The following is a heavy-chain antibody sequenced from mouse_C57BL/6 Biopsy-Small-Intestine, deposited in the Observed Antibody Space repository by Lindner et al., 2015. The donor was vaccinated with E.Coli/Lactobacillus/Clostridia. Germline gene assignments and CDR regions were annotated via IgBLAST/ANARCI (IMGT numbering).Heavy chain of an antibody. Sequence: LQESGAELVRPGASVKLSCTASGFNIKDDYMHWVKQRPEQGLEWIGRIDPATDNTKYAPKFQDKATITADTSSNTVYLQLSSLTSEYTAVYYCVRWRSHHAMDYWGQGTSVTVSS. D-gene: IGHD6-1*01. CDR1: GFNIKDDY. CDR3: VRWRSHHAMDY. J-gene: IGHJ4*01. CDR2: IDPATDNT. V-gene: IGHV14-3*01.